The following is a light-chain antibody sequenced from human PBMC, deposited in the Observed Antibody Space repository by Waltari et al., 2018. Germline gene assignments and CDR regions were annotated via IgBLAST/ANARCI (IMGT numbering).Light chain of an antibody. V-gene: IGLV1-40*01. CDR1: SSNIGAGYD. Sequence: QSGLTQPPSVSGAPGQRVTISCTGSSSNIGAGYDVHWYQLLPGTAPNPLIYGNSTRPSGVPDRFSGSKSGTSASLAITGLQAEDEAGYYCQSYDSSLSGSVFGGGTKLTVL. J-gene: IGLJ2*01. CDR3: QSYDSSLSGSV. CDR2: GNS.